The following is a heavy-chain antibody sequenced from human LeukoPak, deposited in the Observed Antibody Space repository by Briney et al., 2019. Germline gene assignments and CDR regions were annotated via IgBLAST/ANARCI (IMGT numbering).Heavy chain of an antibody. V-gene: IGHV3-53*05. Sequence: PGGSLRLSCAVSGFSFANNYMSWVRQAPGEGLEWVSVFYVGGATYYSDSVKSRFTISRDNSKNTLYLQMNSLRAEDTAVYYCAKDIGDGNRVADYWGQGTLVTVSS. J-gene: IGHJ4*02. CDR1: GFSFANNY. CDR3: AKDIGDGNRVADY. D-gene: IGHD5-24*01. CDR2: FYVGGAT.